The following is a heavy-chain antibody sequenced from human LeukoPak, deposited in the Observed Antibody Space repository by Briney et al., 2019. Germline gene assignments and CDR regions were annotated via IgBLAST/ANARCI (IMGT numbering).Heavy chain of an antibody. CDR1: GFTISSNS. CDR2: ISSTGGTI. Sequence: AGGSLRLSCAASGFTISSNSMNWVRQTPGKGLEWVSYISSTGGTIYYADSVKGRFTISRDNAKNSLYLQMNSLRAEDTAVYYCARVGSSGKTGENYYYGMDVWGQGTTVTVSS. D-gene: IGHD6-19*01. CDR3: ARVGSSGKTGENYYYGMDV. V-gene: IGHV3-48*04. J-gene: IGHJ6*02.